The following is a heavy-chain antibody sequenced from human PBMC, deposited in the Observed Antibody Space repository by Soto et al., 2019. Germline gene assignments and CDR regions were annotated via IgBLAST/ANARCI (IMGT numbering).Heavy chain of an antibody. V-gene: IGHV1-3*01. J-gene: IGHJ4*02. CDR1: GYTFISYP. D-gene: IGHD3-10*01. CDR2: INAGDDKT. Sequence: QVQLVQSGAEVKKPGASVKISCKASGYTFISYPLHWVRQAPGQRPEWMGWINAGDDKTHYSQKFQGRVTITRDTSASTGSMELSSLKSEDTAVYYCARYPFTMVRVVIPYFDSWGQGTLVTVSS. CDR3: ARYPFTMVRVVIPYFDS.